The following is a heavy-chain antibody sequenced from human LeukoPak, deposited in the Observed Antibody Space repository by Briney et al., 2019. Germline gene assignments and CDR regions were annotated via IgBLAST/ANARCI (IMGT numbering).Heavy chain of an antibody. CDR2: IYTSGST. J-gene: IGHJ4*02. CDR1: GGSISSSSYY. Sequence: SETLSLTCTVSGGSISSSSYYWSWIRQPAGKGLEWIRRIYTSGSTNYNPSLKSRVTMSVDTSKNQFSLKLSSVTAADTAVYYCARAGRSIAAAGMFDYWGQGTLVTVSS. CDR3: ARAGRSIAAAGMFDY. V-gene: IGHV4-61*02. D-gene: IGHD6-13*01.